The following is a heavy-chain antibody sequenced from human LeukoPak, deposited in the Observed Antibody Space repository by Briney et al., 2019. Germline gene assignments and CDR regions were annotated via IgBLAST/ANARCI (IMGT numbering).Heavy chain of an antibody. D-gene: IGHD3-3*01. CDR3: ARGGAHYDFWSGYYFDGMDV. CDR2: IYYSGST. CDR1: GGSISSYY. Sequence: SETLSLTCTVSGGSISSYYWSWIRQPPGKGLEWIGYIYYSGSTNYNPSLKSRVTISVDTSKNQFSLKLSSVTAADTAVYYCARGGAHYDFWSGYYFDGMDVWGRGTTVTVSS. V-gene: IGHV4-59*01. J-gene: IGHJ6*02.